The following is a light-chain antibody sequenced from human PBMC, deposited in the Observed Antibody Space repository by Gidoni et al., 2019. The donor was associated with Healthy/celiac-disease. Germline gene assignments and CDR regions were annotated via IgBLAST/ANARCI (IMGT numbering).Light chain of an antibody. V-gene: IGKV3-15*01. J-gene: IGKJ1*01. Sequence: EILITHSPATLSLSPGERATLSCRASQSVSSNLAWYQQKPGQAPRLLIYGASTRATGIPARFSGSGSGTEFTLTISSLQSEDFAVYYCQQYNNWPGTFGQXTKVEIK. CDR1: QSVSSN. CDR3: QQYNNWPGT. CDR2: GAS.